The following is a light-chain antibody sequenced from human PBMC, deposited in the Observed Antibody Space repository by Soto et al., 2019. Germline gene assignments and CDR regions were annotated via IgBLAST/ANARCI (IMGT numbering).Light chain of an antibody. J-gene: IGKJ1*01. CDR1: QDIRNY. CDR3: QQYDDFPLT. V-gene: IGKV1-33*01. CDR2: DAS. Sequence: DLQMTQSPSSLSASVGDRVTITCQASQDIRNYLNWYQQKPGKAPKLLIYDASNLETGVPSRFSGSGSGTDFTFTISSLQPEDIATYYCQQYDDFPLTFGQGTKVEIK.